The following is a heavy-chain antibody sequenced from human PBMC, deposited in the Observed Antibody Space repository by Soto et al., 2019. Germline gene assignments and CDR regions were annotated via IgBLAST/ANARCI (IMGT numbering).Heavy chain of an antibody. CDR3: ASHYDSSPWGAFDI. CDR1: GGSFSGYY. J-gene: IGHJ3*02. V-gene: IGHV4-34*01. Sequence: SETLSLTCAVYGGSFSGYYWSWIRQPPGKGLEWIGEINHSGSTNYNPSLKSRVTISVDTSKNQFSLKASDTAMYYCASHYDSSPWGAFDIWGQGTMVT. CDR2: INHSGST. D-gene: IGHD3-22*01.